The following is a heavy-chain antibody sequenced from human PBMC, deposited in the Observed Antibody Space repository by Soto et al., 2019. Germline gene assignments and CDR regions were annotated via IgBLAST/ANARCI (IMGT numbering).Heavy chain of an antibody. J-gene: IGHJ4*02. V-gene: IGHV3-23*01. Sequence: EVQLLESGGGLVQPGGSLRLSCAASGFTFSNYAMSWVRQAPGKGLEWVSTVTGNGGSTFYADSVKGRFTISRDNSKSTLYLQMNRQKAEDTAVYYCGKDRTVSDRGTTSPLDYWGQGTLVTVSS. CDR1: GFTFSNYA. D-gene: IGHD4-17*01. CDR3: GKDRTVSDRGTTSPLDY. CDR2: VTGNGGST.